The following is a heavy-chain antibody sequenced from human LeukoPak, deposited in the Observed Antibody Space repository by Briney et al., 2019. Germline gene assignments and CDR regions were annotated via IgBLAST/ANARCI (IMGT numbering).Heavy chain of an antibody. CDR2: ITSDGSIT. CDR3: ATDKGAAPEERADY. J-gene: IGHJ4*02. CDR1: GFTFSSYW. Sequence: GGSLRLSCAASGFTFSSYWMHWVRQPPGKGLLWVSRITSDGSITRYADSVKGRFTISRDNAKNTLYLQMNSLRAEDTAVYYCATDKGAAPEERADYWGQGTLVTVSS. V-gene: IGHV3-74*01. D-gene: IGHD1-1*01.